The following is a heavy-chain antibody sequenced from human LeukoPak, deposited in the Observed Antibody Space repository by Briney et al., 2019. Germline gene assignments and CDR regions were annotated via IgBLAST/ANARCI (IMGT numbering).Heavy chain of an antibody. D-gene: IGHD6-13*01. CDR2: IYYSGST. J-gene: IGHJ6*03. CDR1: GGSISSSSYY. Sequence: SETLSLTCTVSGGSISSSSYYWGWIRQPPGKGLEWIGSIYYSGSTYYNPSLKSRVTISVDTSKNQFSLKLSSVTAADTAVYYCARDSSQDYYYYYYMDVRGKGTTVTVSS. CDR3: ARDSSQDYYYYYYMDV. V-gene: IGHV4-39*07.